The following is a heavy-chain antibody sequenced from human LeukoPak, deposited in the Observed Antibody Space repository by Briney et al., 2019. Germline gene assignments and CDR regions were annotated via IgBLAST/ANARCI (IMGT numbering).Heavy chain of an antibody. CDR3: AATLLDSSGYYV. CDR1: GYTLTELS. V-gene: IGHV1-24*01. CDR2: FDPEDGGT. J-gene: IGHJ4*02. Sequence: ASVKVSCKVSGYTLTELSMHWVRQAPGKGLEWMGGFDPEDGGTIYAQKFQGRVTMTEDTSTDTAYMELSSLRSEDTAVYYCAATLLDSSGYYVWGQGTLVTVSS. D-gene: IGHD3-22*01.